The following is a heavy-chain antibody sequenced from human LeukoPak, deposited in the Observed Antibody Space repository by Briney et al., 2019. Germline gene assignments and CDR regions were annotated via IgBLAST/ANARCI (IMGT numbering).Heavy chain of an antibody. CDR3: ARGPTMKMDV. V-gene: IGHV3-23*01. Sequence: GGSLRLSCAASGFTFSAYGMTWVRQAPGKGLEWVSHISDRGDNTYYADSVKGRFTISRDNSKNTLYLQMNSLRAEDTAVYYCARGPTMKMDVWGKGTTVTVSS. D-gene: IGHD3-22*01. CDR2: ISDRGDNT. CDR1: GFTFSAYG. J-gene: IGHJ6*04.